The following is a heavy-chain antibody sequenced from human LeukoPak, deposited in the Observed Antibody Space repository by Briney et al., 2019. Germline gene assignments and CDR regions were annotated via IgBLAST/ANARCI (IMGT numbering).Heavy chain of an antibody. J-gene: IGHJ3*02. CDR2: INHSGST. CDR3: AREIIVVVPAGYTHAFDI. D-gene: IGHD2-2*01. Sequence: SETLSLTCAVYGGSFSGYYWSWIRQPPGKGLEWIGEINHSGSTNYNPSLKSRVTISVDTSKNQFSLKLSSVTAADTAVYYCAREIIVVVPAGYTHAFDIWGQGTMVTVSS. CDR1: GGSFSGYY. V-gene: IGHV4-34*01.